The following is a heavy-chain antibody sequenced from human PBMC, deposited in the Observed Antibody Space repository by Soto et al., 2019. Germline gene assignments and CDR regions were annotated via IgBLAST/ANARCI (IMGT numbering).Heavy chain of an antibody. V-gene: IGHV3-11*01. J-gene: IGHJ3*02. Sequence: GGSLRLSCAASGFTFSDYYMSWIRQAPGKGLEWVSYISSSGSTIYYADSVKGRFTISRDNAKNSLYLQMNSLRAEDTAVYYCARDRLRFLEWLSNDAFDIWGQGTMVTVSS. D-gene: IGHD3-3*01. CDR2: ISSSGSTI. CDR3: ARDRLRFLEWLSNDAFDI. CDR1: GFTFSDYY.